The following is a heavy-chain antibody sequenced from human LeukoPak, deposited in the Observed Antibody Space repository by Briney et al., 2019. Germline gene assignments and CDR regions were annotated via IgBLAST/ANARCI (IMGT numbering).Heavy chain of an antibody. Sequence: SETLSLTCTVSGGSISSYYWSWIRQPPGKGLEWIGFFYYSGSTNYNPSLKSRVTISIDTSKNQFSLRLTSVTAADTAVYYCARGERGNWFDPWRQGTLVTVSS. CDR2: FYYSGST. J-gene: IGHJ5*02. CDR3: ARGERGNWFDP. CDR1: GGSISSYY. D-gene: IGHD3-10*01. V-gene: IGHV4-59*08.